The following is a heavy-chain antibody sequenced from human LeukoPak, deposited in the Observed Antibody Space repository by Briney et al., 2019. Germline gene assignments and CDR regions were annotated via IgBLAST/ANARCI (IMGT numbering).Heavy chain of an antibody. Sequence: PSETLSLTCAVSGGSISSSNWWSWVRQPPGKGLEWIGEIYHSGSTNYNPSLKSRVTMSLDRSKNHPSLTLTSVTAADTAVYYCSRESGAFSPFGYWGQGTLVTVSS. CDR3: SRESGAFSPFGY. CDR2: IYHSGST. D-gene: IGHD1-26*01. V-gene: IGHV4-4*02. CDR1: GGSISSSNW. J-gene: IGHJ4*02.